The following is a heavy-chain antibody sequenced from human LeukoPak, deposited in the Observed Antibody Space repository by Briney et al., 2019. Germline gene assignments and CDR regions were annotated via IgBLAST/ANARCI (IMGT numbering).Heavy chain of an antibody. J-gene: IGHJ5*02. D-gene: IGHD3-10*01. Sequence: GGSLRLSCAASGFDFHDYMMHWVRQPPGKGLEWVSEISWNGDTIGYADSVKGRFIISRDNARRSLYLQMNSLRPEDTAFYYCSSTFGSGSYLHSWGQGTLVTVSS. CDR2: ISWNGDTI. V-gene: IGHV3-9*01. CDR3: SSTFGSGSYLHS. CDR1: GFDFHDYM.